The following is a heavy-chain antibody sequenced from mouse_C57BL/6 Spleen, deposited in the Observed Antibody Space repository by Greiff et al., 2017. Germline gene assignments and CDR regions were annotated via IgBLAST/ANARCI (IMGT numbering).Heavy chain of an antibody. J-gene: IGHJ4*01. V-gene: IGHV6-6*01. CDR1: GFTFSDAW. CDR3: TREDSADYGAMDY. CDR2: IRNKANNHAT. Sequence: EVQRVESGGGLVQPGGSMKLSCAASGFTFSDAWMDWVRQSPEKGLEWVAEIRNKANNHATYYAESVKGRITISRHDSKSSVYQQMNSLRAEDTGIYDCTREDSADYGAMDYWGQGTSVTVSS. D-gene: IGHD3-2*02.